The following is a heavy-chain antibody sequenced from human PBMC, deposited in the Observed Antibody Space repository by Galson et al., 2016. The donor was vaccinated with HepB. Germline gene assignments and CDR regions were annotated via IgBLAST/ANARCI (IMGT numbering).Heavy chain of an antibody. D-gene: IGHD3-16*01. CDR2: SSDSGSTT. CDR3: AKMGTRVITTYYFDY. CDR1: GFTFSSYA. V-gene: IGHV3-23*01. Sequence: SLRLSCAASGFTFSSYAMTWVRQAPGKGLEWVSLSSDSGSTTDYADSVKDRFTISRDNPKNTLYLQMNSLRAEDTAVYYCAKMGTRVITTYYFDYWGQGTLVTVSS. J-gene: IGHJ4*02.